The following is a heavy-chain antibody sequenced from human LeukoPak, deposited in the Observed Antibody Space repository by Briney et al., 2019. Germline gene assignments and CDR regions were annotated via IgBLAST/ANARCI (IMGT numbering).Heavy chain of an antibody. CDR2: INHSEST. CDR3: ARRRMVRGVLRTYYFDY. CDR1: GGSFSGYY. V-gene: IGHV4-34*01. D-gene: IGHD3-10*01. Sequence: TSETLSLTCAVHGGSFSGYYWSWIRQPPGEGLEWIGEINHSESTNYNPSLKSRVTISVDTSKNQFSLKLSSVTAADTAVYYCARRRMVRGVLRTYYFDYWGQGTLVTVSS. J-gene: IGHJ4*02.